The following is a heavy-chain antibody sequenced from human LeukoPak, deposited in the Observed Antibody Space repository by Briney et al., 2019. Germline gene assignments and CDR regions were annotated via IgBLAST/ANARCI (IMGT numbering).Heavy chain of an antibody. CDR2: INWNGGST. CDR3: AKSSMLYYYYYMDV. D-gene: IGHD2-8*01. CDR1: GFTFDDYG. V-gene: IGHV3-20*04. J-gene: IGHJ6*03. Sequence: GGSLRLSCTASGFTFDDYGMSWVRQAPGQGLEWVSGINWNGGSTGYANYVQGRFTISRDNAKNSLYLQMNSLRAEDTALYYCAKSSMLYYYYYMDVWGKGTTVTVSS.